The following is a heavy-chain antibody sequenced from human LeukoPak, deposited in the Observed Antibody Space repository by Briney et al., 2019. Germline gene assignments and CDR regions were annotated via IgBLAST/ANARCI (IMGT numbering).Heavy chain of an antibody. Sequence: PGGSLRLSCSASRFTFSDYAMHWVRQAPGKGLEYVSAISHNGGDTFYADSVKGRFTISRDNSKNTLYLQMSSLRAEDTAVYYCVKKGPFTMIEGFDYWGQGTLVTVSS. CDR1: RFTFSDYA. J-gene: IGHJ4*02. CDR2: ISHNGGDT. CDR3: VKKGPFTMIEGFDY. D-gene: IGHD3-22*01. V-gene: IGHV3-64D*06.